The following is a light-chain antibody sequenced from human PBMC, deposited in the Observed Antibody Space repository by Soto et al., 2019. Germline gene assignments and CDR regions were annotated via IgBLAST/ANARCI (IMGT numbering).Light chain of an antibody. J-gene: IGKJ2*01. CDR2: GAS. CDR1: QSVSSD. V-gene: IGKV3D-15*01. Sequence: EIVMTQSPDTLCVSPGDRAALSCRTSQSVSSDLAWYQQKPGQAPRLLIYGASTRATGIPARFSGSGSGTEFTLTISSLQSEDFAVYYCHHYSSWPPYTFGQGTKLEIK. CDR3: HHYSSWPPYT.